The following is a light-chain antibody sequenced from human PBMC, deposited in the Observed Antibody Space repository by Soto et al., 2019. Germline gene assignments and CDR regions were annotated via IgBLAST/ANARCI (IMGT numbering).Light chain of an antibody. CDR1: QSVSSSF. CDR2: GAS. Sequence: ERGTLWWRASQSVSSSFLAWYQQKPGQAPRLLIYGASNRATGIPDRFSCSGSGTAFSLSVISMEPEESAGYICQQYEPSPEFRRGTKVDIK. J-gene: IGKJ1*01. V-gene: IGKV3-20*01. CDR3: QQYEPSPE.